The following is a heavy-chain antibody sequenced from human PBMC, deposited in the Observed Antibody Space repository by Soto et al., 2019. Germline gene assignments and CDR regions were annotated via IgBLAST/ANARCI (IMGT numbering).Heavy chain of an antibody. J-gene: IGHJ3*01. CDR2: ISYDGTNK. D-gene: IGHD6-6*01. CDR1: GFSCSIAP. CDR3: AKDFGAVRPHAFDF. Sequence: PGGSLILSWAASGFSCSIAPMHWVRQAPGKGPEWVALISYDGTNKFYVETVKGRFTISRDNSKSTLYMQMNSLRAEDTAVYYCAKDFGAVRPHAFDFWGQGTMVTVSS. V-gene: IGHV3-30-3*01.